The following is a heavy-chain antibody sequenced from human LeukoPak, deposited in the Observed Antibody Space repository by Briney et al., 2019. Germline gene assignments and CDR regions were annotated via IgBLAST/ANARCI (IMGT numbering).Heavy chain of an antibody. Sequence: SETLSLTCTVSGGSISSSSYYWGWIRQPPGKGLEWIGSIYYSGSTYYNPSLKSRVTISVDTSKNQFSLKLSSVTAADTAVYYCAMGSGSYYLIVVEDYWGQGTLVTVS. CDR3: AMGSGSYYLIVVEDY. J-gene: IGHJ4*02. CDR2: IYYSGST. D-gene: IGHD3-10*01. V-gene: IGHV4-39*01. CDR1: GGSISSSSYY.